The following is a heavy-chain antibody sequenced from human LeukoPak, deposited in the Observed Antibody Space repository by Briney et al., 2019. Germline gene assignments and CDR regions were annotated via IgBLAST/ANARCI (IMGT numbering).Heavy chain of an antibody. V-gene: IGHV3-33*01. CDR1: GFTFSSYG. Sequence: GRSLRLSCAASGFTFSSYGMHWVRQAPGKGLEWVAVIWYDGSNKYYADSVKGRFTISRDNSKNTLYLQVNSLRAEDTAVYYCARDHSTVLFDYWGQGTLVTVSS. CDR2: IWYDGSNK. D-gene: IGHD2/OR15-2a*01. J-gene: IGHJ4*02. CDR3: ARDHSTVLFDY.